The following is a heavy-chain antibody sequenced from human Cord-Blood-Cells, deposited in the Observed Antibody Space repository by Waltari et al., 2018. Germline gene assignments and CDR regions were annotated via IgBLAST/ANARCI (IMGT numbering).Heavy chain of an antibody. Sequence: EVQLLESGGGLVQPGGSLRLYCAASGFTLSSYTMSCVRQAPGKGLEWVSAISGSGGSTYCADCVKVRFTISRANSKNTLYLQMNSVRAEDTAVYYCAKEGGLGDYYGSGNYYWGQGTLVTVSS. CDR1: GFTLSSYT. J-gene: IGHJ4*02. D-gene: IGHD3-10*01. CDR3: AKEGGLGDYYGSGNYY. CDR2: ISGSGGST. V-gene: IGHV3-23*01.